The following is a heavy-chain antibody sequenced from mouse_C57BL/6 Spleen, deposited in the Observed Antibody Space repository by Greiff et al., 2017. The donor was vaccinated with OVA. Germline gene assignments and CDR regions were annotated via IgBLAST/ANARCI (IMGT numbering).Heavy chain of an antibody. CDR1: GFTFSDYG. J-gene: IGHJ3*01. Sequence: VQLVESGGGLVKPGGSLKLSCAASGFTFSDYGLHWVRQAPEKGLEWVAYISSGSSTIYYADTVKGRFTISRDNAKNTLFLQMTSLRSEDTAMYYCARPRGSWFAYWGQGTLVTVSA. CDR2: ISSGSSTI. V-gene: IGHV5-17*01. CDR3: ARPRGSWFAY.